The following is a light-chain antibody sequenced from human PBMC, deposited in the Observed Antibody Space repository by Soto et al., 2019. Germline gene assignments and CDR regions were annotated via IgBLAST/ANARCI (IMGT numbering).Light chain of an antibody. CDR1: QSVSSY. CDR3: QQYSSSRT. V-gene: IGKV3-11*01. J-gene: IGKJ1*01. Sequence: EIVLTQSPATLSLSPGERATLSCRASQSVSSYLAWSQQKPGQAPRLLIYDASYRATGIPARFSGSGYETDFTLNITRLEPEDFAVYYCQQYSSSRTFGQGTKVDIK. CDR2: DAS.